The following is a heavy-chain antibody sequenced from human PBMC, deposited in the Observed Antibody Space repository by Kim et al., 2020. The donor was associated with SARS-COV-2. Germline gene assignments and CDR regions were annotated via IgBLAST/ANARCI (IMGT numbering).Heavy chain of an antibody. J-gene: IGHJ2*01. CDR1: GGSFSGFY. Sequence: SETLSLTCAVYGGSFSGFYWSWIRQPPGRGLXXIGEXNHIGRTNYNPSLKSRVTXSVDXXTSQXLLKLXAVTAADTAVYYCAXRLSXXSGSXSHYFXLWGXXTLVTVSS. CDR3: AXRLSXXSGSXSHYFXL. D-gene: IGHD2-15*01. CDR2: XNHIGRT. V-gene: IGHV4-34*01.